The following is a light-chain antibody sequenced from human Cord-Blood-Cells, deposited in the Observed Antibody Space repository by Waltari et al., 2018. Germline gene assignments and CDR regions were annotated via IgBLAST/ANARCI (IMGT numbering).Light chain of an antibody. J-gene: IGLJ3*02. Sequence: QLVLTQSPSASASLGASVKLTCTLSSGHSSYAIAWHQQQPEKGPRYLMKLNSDGSHSKGDGIPDRCSGSSSGAERYRTISSLQSEDEADYYCQTWGTGIHWVFGGGTKLTVL. CDR1: SGHSSYA. CDR2: LNSDGSH. CDR3: QTWGTGIHWV. V-gene: IGLV4-69*01.